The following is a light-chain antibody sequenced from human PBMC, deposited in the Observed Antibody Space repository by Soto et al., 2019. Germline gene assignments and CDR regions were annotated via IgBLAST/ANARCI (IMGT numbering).Light chain of an antibody. CDR3: SSYTRNSTLV. J-gene: IGLJ2*01. CDR1: SSDVDGYNY. CDR2: EVS. Sequence: QSALTQPASVSGSPGQSITISCTGTSSDVDGYNYVSWYQQHPGKAPKLMIYEVSNRPSGVSNRFSGSKSGNTASLTISGLQAEDEADYYCSSYTRNSTLVFGGGTQLTVL. V-gene: IGLV2-14*01.